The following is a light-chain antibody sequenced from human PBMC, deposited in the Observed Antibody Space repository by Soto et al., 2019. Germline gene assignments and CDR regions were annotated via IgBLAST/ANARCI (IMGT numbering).Light chain of an antibody. J-gene: IGLJ1*01. CDR1: SSDVGGYNL. Sequence: QSVLTQPRSVSGSPGQSVTISCTGTSSDVGGYNLVSWYQQHPGKAPKLTIYDVSKRPSGVPDRFSGSKSGNTASLTISGLQAEDDADYYCCSYAGTYTFYVIGTGTKLTVL. V-gene: IGLV2-11*01. CDR3: CSYAGTYTFYV. CDR2: DVS.